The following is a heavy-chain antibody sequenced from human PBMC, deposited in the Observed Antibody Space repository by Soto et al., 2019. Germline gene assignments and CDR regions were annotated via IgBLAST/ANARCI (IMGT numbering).Heavy chain of an antibody. Sequence: GASVKVPCKVSGYTLTEFSMHWLRQSPGKGLEWMGGFDPEDAETIYAQKFQGRVTMTEDTSTDTAYMELSSLRSEDTAVYYCATTLGSSLQNDYYGMDVWGQGTTVTVSS. D-gene: IGHD6-6*01. CDR1: GYTLTEFS. CDR3: ATTLGSSLQNDYYGMDV. CDR2: FDPEDAET. J-gene: IGHJ6*02. V-gene: IGHV1-24*01.